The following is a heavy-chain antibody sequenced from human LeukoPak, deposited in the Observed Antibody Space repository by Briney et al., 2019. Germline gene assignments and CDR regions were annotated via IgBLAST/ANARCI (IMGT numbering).Heavy chain of an antibody. CDR3: ASGITMVRGGIDAGNY. CDR2: AYYSGST. CDR1: GGSISSNSYY. J-gene: IGHJ4*02. D-gene: IGHD3-10*01. Sequence: PSETLSLTCTVSGGSISSNSYYWGWIRQPPGKGLEWFGSAYYSGSTYYNPSLKSRVTISVDTSKNQFSLKLSSVTAADTAVYYCASGITMVRGGIDAGNYWGQGTLVTVSS. V-gene: IGHV4-39*01.